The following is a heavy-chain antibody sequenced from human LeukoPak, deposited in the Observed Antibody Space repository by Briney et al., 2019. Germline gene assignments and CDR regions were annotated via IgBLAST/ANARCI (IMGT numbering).Heavy chain of an antibody. CDR2: IIPILGIA. J-gene: IGHJ4*02. V-gene: IGHV1-69*04. CDR1: GGTFSSYA. Sequence: SVKVSCKASGGTFSSYAISWVRQAPGQGLEWMGRIIPILGIANYAQKFQGRVTITADKSTSTAYMELSSLRSEDTAVYYCARGGSGSLIFDYWGQGTLVTVSS. CDR3: ARGGSGSLIFDY. D-gene: IGHD3-10*01.